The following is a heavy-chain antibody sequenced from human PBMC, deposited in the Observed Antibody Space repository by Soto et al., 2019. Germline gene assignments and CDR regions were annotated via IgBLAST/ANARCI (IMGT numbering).Heavy chain of an antibody. V-gene: IGHV3-30-3*01. CDR1: GFTFSSYA. CDR3: ARPVTDYGDYDGVDY. Sequence: GGSLRLSCAASGFTFSSYAMHWVRQAPGKGLEWVAVISYDGSNKYYADSVKGRFTISRDNSKNTLYLQMNSLRAEDTAVYYCARPVTDYGDYDGVDYWGQGTLVTVSS. D-gene: IGHD4-17*01. CDR2: ISYDGSNK. J-gene: IGHJ4*02.